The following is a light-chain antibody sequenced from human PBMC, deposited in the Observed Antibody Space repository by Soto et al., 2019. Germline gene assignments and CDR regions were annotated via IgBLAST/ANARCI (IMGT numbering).Light chain of an antibody. J-gene: IGKJ2*01. CDR3: QQSYITPYT. V-gene: IGKV1-39*01. CDR2: AAS. Sequence: DIQMTQSPSSLSASVGDTVTITCRASQSISVHFNWYQQKPGKVTKLLIYAASNLQSGVPSSFSGSGSETDFALTISSLQPEDFATYYCQQSYITPYTFGQGTKLQIK. CDR1: QSISVH.